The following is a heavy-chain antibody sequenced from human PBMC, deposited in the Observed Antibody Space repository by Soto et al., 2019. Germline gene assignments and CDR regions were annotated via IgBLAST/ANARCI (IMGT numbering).Heavy chain of an antibody. Sequence: SCKASRGTFSSYAISWVRQAPGQGLEWMGGIIPIFGTANYAQKFQGRVTITADESTSTAYMELSSLRFEDTAVYYCARAGYGDYHYYGMDVWGQGTTVTVSS. J-gene: IGHJ6*02. CDR2: IIPIFGTA. CDR1: RGTFSSYA. CDR3: ARAGYGDYHYYGMDV. V-gene: IGHV1-69*01. D-gene: IGHD4-17*01.